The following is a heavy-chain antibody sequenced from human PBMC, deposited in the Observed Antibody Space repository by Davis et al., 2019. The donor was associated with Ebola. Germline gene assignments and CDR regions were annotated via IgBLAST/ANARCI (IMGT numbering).Heavy chain of an antibody. D-gene: IGHD1-14*01. V-gene: IGHV5-51*01. CDR3: ARLNPEQGSYYYYYGMDV. CDR1: GYSFTSYW. CDR2: IYPGDSDT. Sequence: PGGSLRLSCKGSGYSFTSYWIGWVRQMPGKGLEWMGIIYPGDSDTRYSPSFQGQVTISADKSISTAYLQWSSLKASDTAMYYCARLNPEQGSYYYYYGMDVWGQGTTVTVSS. J-gene: IGHJ6*02.